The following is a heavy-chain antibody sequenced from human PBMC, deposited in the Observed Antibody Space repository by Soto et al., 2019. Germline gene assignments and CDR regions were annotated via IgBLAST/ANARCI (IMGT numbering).Heavy chain of an antibody. V-gene: IGHV3-33*01. CDR3: ARDVNYDSSGYYFDY. Sequence: QVQLVESGGGVVQPGRSLRLSCAASGFTFSSYGMHWVRQAPGKGLEWVAVIWYDGSNKYYADSVKGRFTISRDNSKNTLYLQMNSLRAEDTAVYYCARDVNYDSSGYYFDYWGQGTLVTVSS. CDR2: IWYDGSNK. J-gene: IGHJ4*02. D-gene: IGHD3-22*01. CDR1: GFTFSSYG.